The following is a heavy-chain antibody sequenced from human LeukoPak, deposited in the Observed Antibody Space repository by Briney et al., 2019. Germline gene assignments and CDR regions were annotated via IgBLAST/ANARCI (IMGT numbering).Heavy chain of an antibody. CDR1: GFTFSNYD. J-gene: IGHJ6*03. Sequence: PGGSLRLSCAASGFTFSNYDMNWIRQPPGKGLEWIGEINHSGSTNYNPSLKSRVTISVDTSKNQFSLKLSSVTAADTAVYYCARGQPDTIFGVVIIRHYYYYMDVWGKGTTVTVSS. CDR2: INHSGST. V-gene: IGHV4-34*01. CDR3: ARGQPDTIFGVVIIRHYYYYMDV. D-gene: IGHD3-3*01.